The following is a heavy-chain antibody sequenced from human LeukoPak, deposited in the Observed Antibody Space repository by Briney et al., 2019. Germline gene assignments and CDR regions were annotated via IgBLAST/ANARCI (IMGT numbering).Heavy chain of an antibody. CDR1: GYTFTNYG. CDR3: ARISFGDYYFDY. J-gene: IGHJ4*02. Sequence: GASVKVSCKASGYTFTNYGINWVRQAPGQGLEWMGWISAYNGNTNYAQKLQGRVTMTTDTSTSAAYMELGSLRSDDTAVYYCARISFGDYYFDYWGQGTLVTVSS. CDR2: ISAYNGNT. V-gene: IGHV1-18*01. D-gene: IGHD4-17*01.